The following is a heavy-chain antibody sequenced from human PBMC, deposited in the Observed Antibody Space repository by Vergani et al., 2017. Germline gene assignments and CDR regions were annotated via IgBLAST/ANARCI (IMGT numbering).Heavy chain of an antibody. Sequence: EVQLVETGGGLIQPGGSLRLSCAASGFTVSSNDMHWVRQATGKGLEWVSAIGTAGDTYYPGSVKGRFTISRENAKNSLYLQMNGLRAGDTAVYYCARRDSSSPALDYWGQGTLVTVSS. CDR1: GFTVSSND. D-gene: IGHD6-6*01. CDR3: ARRDSSSPALDY. V-gene: IGHV3-13*01. CDR2: IGTAGDT. J-gene: IGHJ4*02.